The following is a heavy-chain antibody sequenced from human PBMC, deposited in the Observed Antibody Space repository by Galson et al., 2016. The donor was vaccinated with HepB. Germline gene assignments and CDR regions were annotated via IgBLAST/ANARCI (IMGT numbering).Heavy chain of an antibody. CDR1: GGSISSGGYY. J-gene: IGHJ3*02. Sequence: LSLTCTVSGGSISSGGYYWSWIRQLPGKGLEWIGYIYYSGSTYYNPSLKSRVTVSVDTSKNQFSLKLSSVTATDTAVYYCARGGGVKEGDIVATRVEDACDIWGQGTMVTVSS. D-gene: IGHD5-12*01. CDR3: ARGGGVKEGDIVATRVEDACDI. CDR2: IYYSGST. V-gene: IGHV4-31*03.